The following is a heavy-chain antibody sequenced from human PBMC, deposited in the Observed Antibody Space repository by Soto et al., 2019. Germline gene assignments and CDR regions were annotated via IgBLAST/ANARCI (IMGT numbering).Heavy chain of an antibody. CDR2: ISGGGDTT. CDR1: GFTFNNYA. CDR3: AQGRGGSGSLTPRVDF. J-gene: IGHJ4*02. V-gene: IGHV3-23*01. D-gene: IGHD3-10*01. Sequence: EVPLLESGGGLVQPGGSLRLSCAGSGFTFNNYAMTWVRQAPGKGLEWVSAISGGGDTTSYADSVKGRFNVSTHGSKHKLYLKMSSLRAEDTALYYCAQGRGGSGSLTPRVDFWGQGTLVTVAA.